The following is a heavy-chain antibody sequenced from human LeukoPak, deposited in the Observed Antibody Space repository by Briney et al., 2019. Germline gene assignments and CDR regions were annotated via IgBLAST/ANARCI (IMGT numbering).Heavy chain of an antibody. V-gene: IGHV4-34*01. D-gene: IGHD3-9*01. CDR1: GGSFSGYY. Sequence: SETLSLTCAVYGGSFSGYYWSWIRQPPGKGLEWIGEINHSGSTNYNPSLKSRVTIPVDTSKNQFSLKLSSVTAADTAVYYCASTPRPYYDILTAYYFDYWGQGTLVTVSS. CDR2: INHSGST. J-gene: IGHJ4*02. CDR3: ASTPRPYYDILTAYYFDY.